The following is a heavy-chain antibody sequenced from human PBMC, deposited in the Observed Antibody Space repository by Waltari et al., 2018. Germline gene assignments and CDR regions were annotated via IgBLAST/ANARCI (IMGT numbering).Heavy chain of an antibody. V-gene: IGHV1-24*01. Sequence: QVQLVQSGAEVKKPGASVKVSCKVSGYTLTKLSIHWVRQAPEKGLEWMGSFDPEDVETIYAQKFQGRVTMTEDTSTDTAYMEVSSLRSEDTAVYYCATEAQWLFSFSTGAFDIWGQGTMVTVSS. CDR2: FDPEDVET. CDR1: GYTLTKLS. J-gene: IGHJ3*02. CDR3: ATEAQWLFSFSTGAFDI. D-gene: IGHD6-19*01.